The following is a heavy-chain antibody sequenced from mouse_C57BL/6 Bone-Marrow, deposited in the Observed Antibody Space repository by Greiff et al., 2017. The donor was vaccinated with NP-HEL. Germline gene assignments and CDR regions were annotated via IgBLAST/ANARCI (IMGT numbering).Heavy chain of an antibody. V-gene: IGHV7-3*01. Sequence: EVQLVESGGGLVQPGGSLSLSCAASGFTFTDYYMSWVRQPPGKALEWLGFIRNKANGYTTEYSASVKGRFTISRDNSQSTLYLQMNALRAEDSATYYCARSSTTVGLYAMDYWGQGTSVTVSS. CDR3: ARSSTTVGLYAMDY. CDR1: GFTFTDYY. CDR2: IRNKANGYTT. J-gene: IGHJ4*01. D-gene: IGHD1-1*01.